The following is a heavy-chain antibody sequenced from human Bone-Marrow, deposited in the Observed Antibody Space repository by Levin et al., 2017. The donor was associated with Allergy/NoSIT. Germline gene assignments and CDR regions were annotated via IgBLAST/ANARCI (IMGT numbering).Heavy chain of an antibody. CDR3: AGTYYYDSSGSLLDWYFDL. CDR2: ISGSGGST. V-gene: IGHV3-23*01. J-gene: IGHJ2*01. Sequence: PGGSLRLSCAASGFTFSSYAMSWVRQAPGKGLEWVSAISGSGGSTYYADSVKGRFTISRDNSKNTLYLQMNSLRAEDTAVYYCAGTYYYDSSGSLLDWYFDLWGRGTLVTVSS. CDR1: GFTFSSYA. D-gene: IGHD3-22*01.